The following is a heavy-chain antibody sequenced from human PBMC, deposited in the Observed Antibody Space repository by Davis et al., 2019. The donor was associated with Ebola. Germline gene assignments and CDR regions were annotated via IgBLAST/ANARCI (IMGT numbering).Heavy chain of an antibody. J-gene: IGHJ3*02. CDR1: GFTFSSYD. Sequence: GESLKISCAASGFTFSSYDMHWVRQATGKGLEWVSAIGTAGDTYYPGSVKGRFTISRENAKNSLYLQMNSLRAEDTAGYYCAREIAAAGIGGGAFDIWGQGTMVTVSS. D-gene: IGHD6-13*01. CDR2: IGTAGDT. CDR3: AREIAAAGIGGGAFDI. V-gene: IGHV3-13*01.